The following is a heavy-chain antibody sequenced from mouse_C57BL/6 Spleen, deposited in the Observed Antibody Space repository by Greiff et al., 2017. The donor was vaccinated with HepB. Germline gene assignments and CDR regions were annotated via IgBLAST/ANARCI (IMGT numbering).Heavy chain of an antibody. CDR1: GFTFSDYY. D-gene: IGHD1-3*01. Sequence: EVKLMESEGGLVQPGSSMKLSCTASGFTFSDYYMAWVRQVPEKGLEWVANINYDGSSTYYLDSLKSRFIISRDNAKNILYLQMSSLKSEDTATYYCARDNYNYAMDYWGQGTSVTVSS. J-gene: IGHJ4*01. CDR2: INYDGSST. V-gene: IGHV5-16*01. CDR3: ARDNYNYAMDY.